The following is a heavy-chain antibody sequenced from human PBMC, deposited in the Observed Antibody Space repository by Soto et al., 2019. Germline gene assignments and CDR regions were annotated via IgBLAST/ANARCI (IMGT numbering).Heavy chain of an antibody. CDR1: VGSSSSCGYS. V-gene: IGHV4-30-2*01. CDR2: IYHSGST. D-gene: IGHD3-22*01. CDR3: ARGSKYYYDSSGYRFDY. J-gene: IGHJ4*02. Sequence: TLSLTGAVSVGSSSSCGYSWSWILQPPGKGLEWIGYIYHSGSTYYNPSRKSRVTISVDRSRNQFSLKLSSVTAADTAVYYCARGSKYYYDSSGYRFDYWGQGTLVTVSS.